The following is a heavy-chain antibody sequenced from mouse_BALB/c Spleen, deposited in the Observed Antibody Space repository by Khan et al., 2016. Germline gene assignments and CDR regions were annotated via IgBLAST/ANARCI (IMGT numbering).Heavy chain of an antibody. CDR2: INPYSSTI. Sequence: EVKLLESGGGLVQPGGSLKLSCAASGFDFSRYWMSWVRQAPGTGLDWIGEINPYSSTIHYTPSLKDKFIISRDNAKHTLYLQMSKVRSEDTALHYCARRAFGCYGSLFVDWGEGALVAVSA. D-gene: IGHD1-1*01. CDR3: ARRAFGCYGSLFVD. CDR1: GFDFSRYW. J-gene: IGHJ3*01. V-gene: IGHV4-1*02.